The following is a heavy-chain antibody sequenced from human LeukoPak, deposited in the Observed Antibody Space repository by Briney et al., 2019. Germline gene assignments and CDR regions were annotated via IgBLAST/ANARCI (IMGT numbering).Heavy chain of an antibody. CDR1: GGSISGTSYY. D-gene: IGHD6-19*01. CDR2: VFYSGST. Sequence: PSETLSLTCTVSGGSISGTSYYWGWIRQSPGKGLEWIGSVFYSGSTYCNPSLKSRVTISADTSKSQFSLKLSSVTAADTAVYYCARGAKPHPFAVAGTRVSDYWGQGTLVTVSS. V-gene: IGHV4-39*01. J-gene: IGHJ4*02. CDR3: ARGAKPHPFAVAGTRVSDY.